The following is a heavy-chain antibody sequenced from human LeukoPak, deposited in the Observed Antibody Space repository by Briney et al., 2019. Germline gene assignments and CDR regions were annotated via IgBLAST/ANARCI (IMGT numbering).Heavy chain of an antibody. J-gene: IGHJ4*02. V-gene: IGHV3-11*05. CDR1: GFTVRSYF. D-gene: IGHD2-8*01. CDR3: ARDNGNKYYFDY. Sequence: GGSLRLSCAVSGFTVRSYFMSWIRQAPGKELEWISYISSNSKYTKYADSVKGRFTISRDNAKKSLYLQMNSLRAEDTAVYYCARDNGNKYYFDYWGQGTLVTVSS. CDR2: ISSNSKYT.